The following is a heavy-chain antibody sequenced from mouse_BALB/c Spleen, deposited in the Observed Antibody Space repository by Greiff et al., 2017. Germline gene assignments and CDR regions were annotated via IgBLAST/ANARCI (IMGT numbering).Heavy chain of an antibody. CDR1: GFTFSNYW. CDR2: IRLKSNNYAT. CDR3: TRHGYYVDAMDY. D-gene: IGHD2-3*01. J-gene: IGHJ4*01. V-gene: IGHV6-6*02. Sequence: DVMLVESGGGLVQPGGSMKLSCVASGFTFSNYWMNWVRQSPEKGLEWVAEIRLKSNNYATHYAGSVKGRFTISRDDSKSSVYLQMNNLRAEDTGIYYCTRHGYYVDAMDYWGQGTSVTVSS.